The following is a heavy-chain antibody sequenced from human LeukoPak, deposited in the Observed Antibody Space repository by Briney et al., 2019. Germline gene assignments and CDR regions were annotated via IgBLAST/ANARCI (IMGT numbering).Heavy chain of an antibody. V-gene: IGHV3-30*18. D-gene: IGHD3-9*01. J-gene: IGHJ4*02. CDR3: AKDPYPFYVDNEDWLPDY. Sequence: GGSLRLSCAASGFTFSSYGMHWVRQAPGKGLEWVAVISYDGSNKYYADSVKGRFTISRDNSKNTLYLQMNSLRAEDTAVYYCAKDPYPFYVDNEDWLPDYWGQGTLVTVSS. CDR2: ISYDGSNK. CDR1: GFTFSSYG.